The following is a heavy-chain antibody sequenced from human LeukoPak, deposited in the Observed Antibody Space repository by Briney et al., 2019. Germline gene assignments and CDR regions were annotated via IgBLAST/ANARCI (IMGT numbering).Heavy chain of an antibody. Sequence: GGSLRLSCAASGFNFSDYYMSWIRQSPGKGLEWVSYISNRGYSKYYADSMKGRFTISRDNANNSLSLQMYSLRAEDTAVYYCVRGKRRFDSWGQGTLVTVSS. CDR2: ISNRGYSK. CDR3: VRGKRRFDS. CDR1: GFNFSDYY. J-gene: IGHJ4*02. V-gene: IGHV3-11*01.